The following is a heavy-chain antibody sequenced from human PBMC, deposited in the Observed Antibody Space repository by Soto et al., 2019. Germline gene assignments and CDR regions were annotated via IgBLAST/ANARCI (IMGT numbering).Heavy chain of an antibody. J-gene: IGHJ4*02. Sequence: HVQLVQSGAELRKPGASVKVSCKASGYTFTTHNINWVRQATGQGLEWMGWMNPNSGTTGYAQKFQDRLTLTRDTSRTTADMELGSLTSDDTAVYFCVRYGVAAAYWGQGTPVTVSS. CDR1: GYTFTTHN. V-gene: IGHV1-8*02. CDR2: MNPNSGTT. D-gene: IGHD2-8*01. CDR3: VRYGVAAAY.